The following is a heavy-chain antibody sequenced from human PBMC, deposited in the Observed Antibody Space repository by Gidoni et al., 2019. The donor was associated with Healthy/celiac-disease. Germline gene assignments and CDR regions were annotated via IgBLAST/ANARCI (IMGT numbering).Heavy chain of an antibody. V-gene: IGHV3-21*01. J-gene: IGHJ6*02. CDR1: GFTFSSYS. D-gene: IGHD3-22*01. CDR2: ISSSSSYI. Sequence: EVQLVESGGGLVKPGGSLRLSCAASGFTFSSYSMNCVRQAPGKGLEWVSSISSSSSYIYYADSVKGRFTISRDNAKNSLYLQMNSLRAEDTAVYYCARELGDSSGYVLYGMDVWGQGTTVTVSS. CDR3: ARELGDSSGYVLYGMDV.